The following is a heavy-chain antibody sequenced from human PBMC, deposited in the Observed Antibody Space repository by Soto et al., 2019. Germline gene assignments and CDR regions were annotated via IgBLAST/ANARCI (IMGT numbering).Heavy chain of an antibody. D-gene: IGHD6-6*01. Sequence: QVQLVESGGGVVQPAGSLRLSCAASGFNFSNYGMHWVRQAPGKGLEWVSVISFDGTKKLHADSVKGRFTISRDKSRNTLYLQMNRLRPDDTAVYFFATSIKTGSPSTLDYWGQGALVTVSS. CDR2: ISFDGTKK. CDR1: GFNFSNYG. J-gene: IGHJ4*02. CDR3: ATSIKTGSPSTLDY. V-gene: IGHV3-30*03.